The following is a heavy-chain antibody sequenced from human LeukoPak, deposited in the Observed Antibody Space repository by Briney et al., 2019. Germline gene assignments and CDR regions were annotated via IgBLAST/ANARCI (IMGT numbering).Heavy chain of an antibody. CDR3: ARDQEAFDY. V-gene: IGHV1-46*02. CDR1: GYTFNRYG. J-gene: IGHJ4*02. Sequence: ASVKVSCKASGYTFNRYGISWVRQAPGQGLEWMGMIYPRDGSTSYAQKFQGRVTVTRDTSTSTVHMELSGLRSEDTAVYYCARDQEAFDYWGQGTLVTVSS. CDR2: IYPRDGST.